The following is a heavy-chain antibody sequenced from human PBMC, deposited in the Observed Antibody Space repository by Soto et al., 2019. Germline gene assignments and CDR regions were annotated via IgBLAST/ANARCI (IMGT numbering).Heavy chain of an antibody. J-gene: IGHJ4*02. D-gene: IGHD1-26*01. V-gene: IGHV4-4*07. CDR2: IYTSGST. CDR1: GASLNNYY. CDR3: ARGSLAPDY. Sequence: SETLSLTCTVSGASLNNYYWSWSRQPAGKGLEWVGRIYTSGSTNYNPSLESRVTMSVDTSKNQFSLKLSSVTAADTAVYYCARGSLAPDYWGQGTLVTVSS.